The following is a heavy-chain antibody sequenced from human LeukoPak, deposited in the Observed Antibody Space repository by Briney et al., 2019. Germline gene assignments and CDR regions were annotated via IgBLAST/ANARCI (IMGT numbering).Heavy chain of an antibody. CDR3: ARHNRWEPAFDI. CDR1: GYSFTNYW. Sequence: GESLKISCTGSGYSFTNYWIAWVRQMPGKGLEWVGILYPGDSNTRYSPSFQGQVTISADKSISTAYLQWSSLKASDTAMYYCARHNRWEPAFDIWGQGTMVTVSS. J-gene: IGHJ3*02. V-gene: IGHV5-51*01. D-gene: IGHD1-26*01. CDR2: LYPGDSNT.